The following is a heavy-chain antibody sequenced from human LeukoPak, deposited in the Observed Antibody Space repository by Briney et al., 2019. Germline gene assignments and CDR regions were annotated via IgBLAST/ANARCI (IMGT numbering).Heavy chain of an antibody. CDR3: ARHRGSGYPYFDY. D-gene: IGHD3-22*01. CDR2: IYYTGST. CDR1: GGSINNYY. Sequence: PSETLSLTCTVSGGSINNYYWSWIWQPPGKGLEWIGYIYYTGSTNYNPSLKSRVTISVDTSKSHFSLKMSTLTAADTAVYYCARHRGSGYPYFDYWGQGTLVTVSS. V-gene: IGHV4-59*01. J-gene: IGHJ4*02.